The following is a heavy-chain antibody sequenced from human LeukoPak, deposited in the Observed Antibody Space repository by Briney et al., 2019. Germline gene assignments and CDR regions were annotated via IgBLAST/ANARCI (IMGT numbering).Heavy chain of an antibody. J-gene: IGHJ3*02. CDR3: ARVMIVAIGDAFDI. CDR2: IYTSGST. D-gene: IGHD3-22*01. V-gene: IGHV4-61*02. Sequence: PSETLSLTCTVSGGSISSGSYYWSWIRQPAGKGLEWIGRIYTSGSTNYNPSLKSRVTISVDTSKNQFSLKLSSVTAADTAVYYCARVMIVAIGDAFDIWGQGTMVTVSS. CDR1: GGSISSGSYY.